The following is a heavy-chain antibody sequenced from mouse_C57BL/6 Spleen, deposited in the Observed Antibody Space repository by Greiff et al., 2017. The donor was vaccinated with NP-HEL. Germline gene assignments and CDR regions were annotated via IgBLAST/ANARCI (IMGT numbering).Heavy chain of an antibody. CDR1: GYTFTGYW. J-gene: IGHJ1*03. CDR2: ILPGSGST. Sequence: QVQLKQSGAELMKPGASVKLSCKATGYTFTGYWIEWVKQRPGHGLEWIGEILPGSGSTNYNEKFKGKATFTADTSSNTAYMQLSSLTTEDSAIYYCARGPNYYGSSHWYFDVWGTGTTVTVSS. CDR3: ARGPNYYGSSHWYFDV. D-gene: IGHD1-1*01. V-gene: IGHV1-9*01.